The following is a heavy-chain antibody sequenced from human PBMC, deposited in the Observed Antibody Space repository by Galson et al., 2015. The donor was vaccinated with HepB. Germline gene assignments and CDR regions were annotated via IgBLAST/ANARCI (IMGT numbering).Heavy chain of an antibody. CDR2: INPNNGDT. D-gene: IGHD2-15*01. V-gene: IGHV1-2*06. CDR3: AREPISQIGDYYYYGMDV. J-gene: IGHJ6*02. Sequence: SVKVSCKASGYTFAGYYMHWVRQAPGQGLEWMGRINPNNGDTNYAQNFQGRVTMTGDTSISTAYMELSRLRSDDTAVYYCAREPISQIGDYYYYGMDVWGQGTTVTVSS. CDR1: GYTFAGYY.